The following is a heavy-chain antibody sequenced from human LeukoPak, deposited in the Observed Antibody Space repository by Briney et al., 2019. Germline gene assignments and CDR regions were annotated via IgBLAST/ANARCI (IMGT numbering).Heavy chain of an antibody. J-gene: IGHJ4*02. CDR3: ARVRYYGSGTYFFDY. V-gene: IGHV3-53*01. CDR1: GFTVSSNY. D-gene: IGHD3-10*01. CDR2: IYSDGST. Sequence: PGGSPRLSCAASGFTVSSNYMSWVRQAPGKGLEWVSVIYSDGSTYYMDSVKGRFTISRDNSKNKLYLQMNSLRAEDTAVYFCARVRYYGSGTYFFDYWGQGTLVTVSS.